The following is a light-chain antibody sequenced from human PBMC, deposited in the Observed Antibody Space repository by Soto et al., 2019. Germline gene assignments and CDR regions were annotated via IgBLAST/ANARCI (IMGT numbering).Light chain of an antibody. CDR3: AAWDDSLNGWV. Sequence: QSVLTQPPSASGTPGQRVTISCSGSSSNIGSNTVNWYQQLPGTAPKLLIYSYDQRPSGVPHRFSGSKSGTSASLAISGLQSEDEADYFCAAWDDSLNGWVFGXGTKLTVL. V-gene: IGLV1-44*01. CDR1: SSNIGSNT. J-gene: IGLJ3*02. CDR2: SYD.